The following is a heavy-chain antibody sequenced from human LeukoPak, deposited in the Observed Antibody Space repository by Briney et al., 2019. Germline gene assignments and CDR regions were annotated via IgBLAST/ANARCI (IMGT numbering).Heavy chain of an antibody. J-gene: IGHJ3*02. CDR2: IYYSGST. V-gene: IGHV4-59*01. D-gene: IGHD3-22*01. Sequence: SETLSLTCTVSGGSISSYYWSWIRQPPGKGLEWIGYIYYSGSTNYNPSLKSRVTISEDTSKNQFSLKLSSVTAADTSVHYCARHLSYYYDSSGYYYSDAFDIWGQGTMVTVSS. CDR3: ARHLSYYYDSSGYYYSDAFDI. CDR1: GGSISSYY.